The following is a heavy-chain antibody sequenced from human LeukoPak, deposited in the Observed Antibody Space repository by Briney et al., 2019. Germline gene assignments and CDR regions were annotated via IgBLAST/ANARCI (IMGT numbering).Heavy chain of an antibody. CDR3: ARRTVEVPAALDV. V-gene: IGHV5-51*01. Sequence: GESLKISWQASGYRFISSSRAWFRKLQGKGRGWLGIIYPGDSDTRYSPSRQGQVTISADKSISTAYLQWSSLKASDTAMYYCARRTVEVPAALDVWGQGTTVTVSS. D-gene: IGHD2-2*01. J-gene: IGHJ6*02. CDR2: IYPGDSDT. CDR1: GYRFISSS.